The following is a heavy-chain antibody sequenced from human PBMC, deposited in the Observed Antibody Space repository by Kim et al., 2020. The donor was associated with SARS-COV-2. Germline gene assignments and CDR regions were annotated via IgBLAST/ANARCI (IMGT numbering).Heavy chain of an antibody. CDR1: GYTFTSYD. CDR2: MNPNSGNT. J-gene: IGHJ6*02. CDR3: ARAYYYDTGTGRLNYYGMDV. D-gene: IGHD3-22*01. Sequence: ASVKVSCKASGYTFTSYDINWVRQATGQGLEWMGWMNPNSGNTGYAQKFQGRVTMTRNTSISTAYMELSSLRSEDTAVYYCARAYYYDTGTGRLNYYGMDVWGQGNTVTVSS. V-gene: IGHV1-8*01.